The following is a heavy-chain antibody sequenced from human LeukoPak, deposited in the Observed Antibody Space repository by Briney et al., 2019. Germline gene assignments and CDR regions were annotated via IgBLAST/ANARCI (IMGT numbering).Heavy chain of an antibody. V-gene: IGHV4-61*01. CDR1: GGSISSSSYY. CDR2: IYYSGST. Sequence: SETLSLTCTVSGGSISSSSYYWGWIRQPPGKGLEWIGYIYYSGSTNYNPSLKSRVTISVDTSKNQFSLNLSSVTAADTAVYYCARDRANWYFDLWGRGTLVTVSS. CDR3: ARDRANWYFDL. J-gene: IGHJ2*01.